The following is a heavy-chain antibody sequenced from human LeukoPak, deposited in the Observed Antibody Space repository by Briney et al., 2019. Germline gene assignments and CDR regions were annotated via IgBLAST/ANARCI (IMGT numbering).Heavy chain of an antibody. CDR3: ARVRSGGTSDY. V-gene: IGHV4-59*08. D-gene: IGHD2-15*01. CDR2: IYYSGST. CDR1: GGSISSYY. J-gene: IGHJ4*02. Sequence: PSETLSLTCTVSGGSISSYYWSWIRQPPGKGLEWIGYIYYSGSTNYNPSLRSRVTISVDTSKNQFSLKLSSVTAADTAVYYCARVRSGGTSDYWGQGTLVTVSS.